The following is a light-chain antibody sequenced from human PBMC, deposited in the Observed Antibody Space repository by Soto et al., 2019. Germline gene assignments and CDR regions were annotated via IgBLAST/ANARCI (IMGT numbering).Light chain of an antibody. CDR1: SSDVGGYNY. Sequence: QSALTQPASVSGSPGQSITISCTGTSSDVGGYNYVSWYQQHPGKAPKFMIYDVSNRPSGVSNRFSGSKSGNTAYLTISGLQAEDEADYYCCSYTTSNARQLVFGTGTKLTVL. CDR3: CSYTTSNARQLV. CDR2: DVS. J-gene: IGLJ1*01. V-gene: IGLV2-14*01.